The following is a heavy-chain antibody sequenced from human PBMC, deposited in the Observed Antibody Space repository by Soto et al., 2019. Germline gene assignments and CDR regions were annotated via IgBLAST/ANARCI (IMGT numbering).Heavy chain of an antibody. D-gene: IGHD6-19*01. CDR3: AREIAVTLFP. CDR1: GDSVSSNSAA. Sequence: SQTLSLTCAISGDSVSSNSAAWSWIRQSPSRGLEWLGRTYYRSKWYNDYAVSVKSRITINPDTSKNQFSLRLNSVTPEDTAVYYCAREIAVTLFPWGQGTLVTVSS. J-gene: IGHJ5*02. V-gene: IGHV6-1*01. CDR2: TYYRSKWYN.